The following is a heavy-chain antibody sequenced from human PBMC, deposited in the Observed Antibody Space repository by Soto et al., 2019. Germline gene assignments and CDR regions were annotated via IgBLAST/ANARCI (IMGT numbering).Heavy chain of an antibody. V-gene: IGHV2-5*02. Sequence: QITLKESGPTLVKPTQTLTLTCTFSGFSVSSSEVGVGWIRQPAGKALEWLALMYWDGDKRYSPFLKGRLTIFKXXSKNQVVLTMTNMDPVDTATYYCTHKGGRGAAMDVWGQGTTVTVSS. D-gene: IGHD2-15*01. CDR3: THKGGRGAAMDV. CDR1: GFSVSSSEVG. J-gene: IGHJ6*02. CDR2: MYWDGDK.